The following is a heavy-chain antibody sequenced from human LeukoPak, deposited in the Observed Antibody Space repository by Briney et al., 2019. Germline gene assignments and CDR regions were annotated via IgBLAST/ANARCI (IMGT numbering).Heavy chain of an antibody. CDR3: ARDKQPGDY. CDR1: GDSISPYY. J-gene: IGHJ4*02. Sequence: PSETLSLTCTVSGDSISPYYWGWIRHPPGKGLEWIGYIHYSGDTTYNPSLKSRVTTSVDTSKNQFSLKLSSVTAADTAVYYCARDKQPGDYWGQGALVTVSS. V-gene: IGHV4-59*01. CDR2: IHYSGDT. D-gene: IGHD1-1*01.